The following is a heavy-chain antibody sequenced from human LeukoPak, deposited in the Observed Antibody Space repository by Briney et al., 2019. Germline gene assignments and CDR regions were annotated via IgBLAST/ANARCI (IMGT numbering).Heavy chain of an antibody. CDR2: ISGSGGST. CDR1: GFTFSSYA. J-gene: IGHJ4*02. V-gene: IGHV3-23*01. CDR3: AKDKRGVVTAMRIYFDY. Sequence: GGSLRLTCAASGFTFSSYAMSWVRQAPGKGLEWVSAISGSGGSTYYADSVKGRFTISRDNSKNTLYLQMNSLRAEDTAVYYCAKDKRGVVTAMRIYFDYWGQGTLVTVSS. D-gene: IGHD2-21*02.